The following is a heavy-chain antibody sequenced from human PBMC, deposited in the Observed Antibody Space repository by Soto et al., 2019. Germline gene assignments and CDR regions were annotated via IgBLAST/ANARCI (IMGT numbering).Heavy chain of an antibody. CDR1: GYTFTSYG. V-gene: IGHV1-18*01. D-gene: IGHD2-2*01. J-gene: IGHJ6*03. CDR2: ISAYNGNT. CDR3: ARGGLGYCSSTSCYGDYYYYYMDV. Sequence: GASVKVSCKASGYTFTSYGISWVRQAPGQGLEWMGWISAYNGNTNYAQKLQGRVTMTTDTSTSTAYMELRSLRSDDTAVYYCARGGLGYCSSTSCYGDYYYYYMDVWGKGTTVTVS.